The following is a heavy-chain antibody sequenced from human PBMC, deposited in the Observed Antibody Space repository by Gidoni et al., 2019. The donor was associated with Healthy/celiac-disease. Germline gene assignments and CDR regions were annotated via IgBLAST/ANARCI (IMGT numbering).Heavy chain of an antibody. CDR3: ARDHVEPTVTGTHYYYGMDV. CDR1: GGTFSSYA. V-gene: IGHV1-69*01. D-gene: IGHD4-17*01. Sequence: QVQLVQSGAEVKKPGSSVKVSCKASGGTFSSYAISWVRQAPGQGLEWMGGIIPIFGTANYAQKFQGRVTITADESTSTAYMELSSLRSEDTAVYYCARDHVEPTVTGTHYYYGMDVWGQGTTVTVSS. CDR2: IIPIFGTA. J-gene: IGHJ6*02.